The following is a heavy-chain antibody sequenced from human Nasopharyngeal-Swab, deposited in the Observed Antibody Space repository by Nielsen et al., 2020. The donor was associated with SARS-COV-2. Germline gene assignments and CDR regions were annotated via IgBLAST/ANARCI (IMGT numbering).Heavy chain of an antibody. CDR3: ARASYSSSWYGEKNYFDY. CDR2: INHSGST. V-gene: IGHV4-4*02. CDR1: GGSVSSNNW. J-gene: IGHJ4*02. D-gene: IGHD6-13*01. Sequence: SETLSLTCAVSGGSVSSNNWWNWVRQPPGKGLEWIGEINHSGSTNYNPSLKSRVTISVDTSKNQFSLKLSSVTAADTAVYYCARASYSSSWYGEKNYFDYWGQGTLVTVSS.